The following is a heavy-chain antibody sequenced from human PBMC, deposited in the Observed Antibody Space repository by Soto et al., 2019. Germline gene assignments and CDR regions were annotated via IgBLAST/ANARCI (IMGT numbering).Heavy chain of an antibody. D-gene: IGHD3-10*01. J-gene: IGHJ6*02. CDR1: GFTFSSYA. Sequence: EVQLLESGGGLVQPGGSLRLSCAASGFTFSSYAMSWVRQAPGKGLEWGSAISGSGGSTYYADSVTGRFTISRDNSKNPLHLQRNSLRAEDTAVYYCATGRGLYYYYGMDVWGQGTTVTVSS. CDR3: ATGRGLYYYYGMDV. V-gene: IGHV3-23*01. CDR2: ISGSGGST.